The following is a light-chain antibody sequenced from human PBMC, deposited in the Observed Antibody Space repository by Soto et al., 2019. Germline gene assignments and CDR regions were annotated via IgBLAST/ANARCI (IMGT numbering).Light chain of an antibody. Sequence: QSVLTQPASVSGSAGQSITISCTGTSSDVGAYNYVSWYQQHPGKVPKLMIYEVTDRPSGVSNRFSGFKSGNTASLTISGLQAEDEADYYCSSYTSSDTLVFGTGTKLTVL. J-gene: IGLJ1*01. CDR3: SSYTSSDTLV. CDR2: EVT. V-gene: IGLV2-14*01. CDR1: SSDVGAYNY.